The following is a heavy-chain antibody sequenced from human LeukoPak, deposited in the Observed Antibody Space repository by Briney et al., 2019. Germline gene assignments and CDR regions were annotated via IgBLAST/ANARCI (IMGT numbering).Heavy chain of an antibody. Sequence: PSETLSLTCTVSGGSISSSSYYWGWIRQPPGKGLEWIGSIYYSGSTYYNPSLKSRATISVDTSKNQFSLKLSSVTAADTAVYYCARQTGGYDILTGYYVPPPYYFDYWGQGTLVTVSS. CDR2: IYYSGST. J-gene: IGHJ4*02. CDR3: ARQTGGYDILTGYYVPPPYYFDY. D-gene: IGHD3-9*01. V-gene: IGHV4-39*01. CDR1: GGSISSSSYY.